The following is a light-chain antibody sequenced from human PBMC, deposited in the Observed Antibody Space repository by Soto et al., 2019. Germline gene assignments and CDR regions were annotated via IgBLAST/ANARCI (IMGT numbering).Light chain of an antibody. CDR1: QSISSW. V-gene: IGKV1-5*01. J-gene: IGKJ1*01. Sequence: DIQMTQSPSTLSASVGDRVTITCRASQSISSWSAWYQQKPGKAPKLLIYDASSVESGVPSRFSGSGSGTEFTLTISSLQPDDFATYYCQQYNSYSTFGQGTKVDIK. CDR3: QQYNSYST. CDR2: DAS.